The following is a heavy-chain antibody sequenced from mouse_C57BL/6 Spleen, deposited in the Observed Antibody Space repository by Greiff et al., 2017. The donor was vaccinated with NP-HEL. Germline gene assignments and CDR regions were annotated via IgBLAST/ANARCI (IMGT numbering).Heavy chain of an antibody. Sequence: ESGPGLVKPSQSLSLTCSVTGYSITSGYYWNWIRQFPGNKLEWMGYISYDGSNNYNPSLKNRISITRDTSKNQFFLKLNSVTTEDTATYYCARYSRDAMDYWGQGTSVTVSS. D-gene: IGHD2-5*01. CDR2: ISYDGSN. CDR3: ARYSRDAMDY. J-gene: IGHJ4*01. CDR1: GYSITSGYY. V-gene: IGHV3-6*01.